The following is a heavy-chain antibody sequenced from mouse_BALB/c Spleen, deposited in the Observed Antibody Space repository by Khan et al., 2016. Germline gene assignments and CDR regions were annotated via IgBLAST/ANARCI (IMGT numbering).Heavy chain of an antibody. V-gene: IGHV3-2*02. CDR2: ISYSGST. D-gene: IGHD1-1*01. J-gene: IGHJ4*01. CDR1: GYSITSDYA. CDR3: ARSDYGDKDAMDY. Sequence: VQLKQSGPGLVKPSQSLSLTCTVTGYSITSDYAWNWIRQFPGNRLEWMGYISYSGSTSYNPSLKSRISITRDTSKNQFFLQLNCVTSEDTATYYCARSDYGDKDAMDYWGQGTSVTVSS.